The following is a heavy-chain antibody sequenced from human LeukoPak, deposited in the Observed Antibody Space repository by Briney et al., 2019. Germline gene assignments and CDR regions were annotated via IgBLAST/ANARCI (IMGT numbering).Heavy chain of an antibody. D-gene: IGHD2-2*01. Sequence: GGSLRLSCAASGFTFSSYAMSWVHQAPGKGLEWVSAISGSGGSTYYADSVKGRFTISRDNSKNTLYLQMNSLRAEDTAVYYCAKDDIVVVPARYYYFYYGMDVWGQGTTVAVSS. CDR2: ISGSGGST. J-gene: IGHJ6*02. CDR1: GFTFSSYA. CDR3: AKDDIVVVPARYYYFYYGMDV. V-gene: IGHV3-23*01.